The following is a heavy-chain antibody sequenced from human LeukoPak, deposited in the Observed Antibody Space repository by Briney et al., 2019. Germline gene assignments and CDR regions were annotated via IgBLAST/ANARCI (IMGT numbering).Heavy chain of an antibody. J-gene: IGHJ4*02. Sequence: SETLSLTCAVYGGSFSGYYWSWIRQPPGKGLEWIGEINHSGSTNHNPSLKSRVTISVDTSKNQFSLKLSSVTAADTAVYYCARGAALYSGSYFPFDYWGQGTLVTVSS. CDR1: GGSFSGYY. CDR2: INHSGST. V-gene: IGHV4-34*01. D-gene: IGHD1-26*01. CDR3: ARGAALYSGSYFPFDY.